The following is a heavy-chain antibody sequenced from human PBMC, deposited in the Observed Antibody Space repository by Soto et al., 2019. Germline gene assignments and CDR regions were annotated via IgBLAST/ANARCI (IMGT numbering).Heavy chain of an antibody. CDR1: GYSFTTYW. CDR2: VNPGDSDI. J-gene: IGHJ6*02. D-gene: IGHD4-4*01. V-gene: IGHV5-51*01. CDR3: ARHEQFYYYYRGMDV. Sequence: GESLKISCNASGYSFTTYWIAWVRQMPWKGLEWMGIVNPGDSDIRYSPSFQGQVTISADNSISTAYLQWSSLKASDTAMYYCARHEQFYYYYRGMDVWGQGTAVTVSS.